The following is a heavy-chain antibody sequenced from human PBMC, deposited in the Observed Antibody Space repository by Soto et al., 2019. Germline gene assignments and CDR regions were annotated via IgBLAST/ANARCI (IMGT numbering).Heavy chain of an antibody. CDR2: ISYDGINK. V-gene: IGHV3-30*03. CDR1: GFTLNTYG. Sequence: QVQLVESGGGLVQPGRSLGLSCAASGFTLNTYGMHWVRQAPGKGRGWVAAISYDGINKYYADSVKGRFTISRDNSKNTLYVQMNSLRPEDTAVYYCARSPQPTRGIHWYFDFWGRGILVTVSS. CDR3: ARSPQPTRGIHWYFDF. J-gene: IGHJ2*01. D-gene: IGHD1-26*01.